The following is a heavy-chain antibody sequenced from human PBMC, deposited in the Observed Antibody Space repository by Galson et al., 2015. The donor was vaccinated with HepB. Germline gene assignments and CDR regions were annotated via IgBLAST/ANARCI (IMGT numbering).Heavy chain of an antibody. J-gene: IGHJ6*03. D-gene: IGHD3-3*01. CDR1: GFTFSSYA. Sequence: SLRLSCAASGFTFSSYAMSWVRQAPGKGLEWVSAISGSGGSTYYADSVKGRFTISRDNSKNTLYLQMNSLRAEDTAVYYCAKGSVEEWLLYSIMDVWGKGTTVTVSS. CDR3: AKGSVEEWLLYSIMDV. V-gene: IGHV3-23*01. CDR2: ISGSGGST.